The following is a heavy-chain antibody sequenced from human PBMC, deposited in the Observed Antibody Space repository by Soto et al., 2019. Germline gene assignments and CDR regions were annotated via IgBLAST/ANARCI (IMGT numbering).Heavy chain of an antibody. CDR2: IIPIFGTA. V-gene: IGHV1-69*13. Sequence: SVKVSCKASGGTFSSYAIIWVRQAPGQGLEWMGGIIPIFGTANYAQKFQGRVTITADESTSTAYMELSSLRSEDTAVYYCARDLFYYGSGSYYNDAFDIWGQGTMVTVSS. J-gene: IGHJ3*02. CDR3: ARDLFYYGSGSYYNDAFDI. CDR1: GGTFSSYA. D-gene: IGHD3-10*01.